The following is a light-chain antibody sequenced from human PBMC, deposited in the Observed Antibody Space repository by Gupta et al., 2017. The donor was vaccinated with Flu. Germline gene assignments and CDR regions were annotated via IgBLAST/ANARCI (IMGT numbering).Light chain of an antibody. CDR1: QNVNSNY. Sequence: EIVLTQSPGTLSLSPGERATLSCRASQNVNSNYLAWYQQKPGQAPRLLIYVASSRATGIPDRFSGSGSGTEFTLTISRREPEDFAVYYCQHESSSTLTFGGGTKVDIK. J-gene: IGKJ4*01. V-gene: IGKV3-20*01. CDR2: VAS. CDR3: QHESSSTLT.